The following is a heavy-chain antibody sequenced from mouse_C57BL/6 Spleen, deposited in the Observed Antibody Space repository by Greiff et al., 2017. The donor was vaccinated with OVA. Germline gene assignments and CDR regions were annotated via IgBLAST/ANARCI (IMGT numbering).Heavy chain of an antibody. J-gene: IGHJ4*01. CDR1: GYTFTSYG. Sequence: VQLQESGAELARPGASVKLSYKASGYTFTSYGISWVKQRTGQGLEWIGEIYPRSGNTYYNEKFKGKATLTEDKSSSTAYMELRSLTSEDSAVYFCARDGNYAMDYWGQGTSVTVSS. CDR3: ARDGNYAMDY. CDR2: IYPRSGNT. D-gene: IGHD2-1*01. V-gene: IGHV1-81*01.